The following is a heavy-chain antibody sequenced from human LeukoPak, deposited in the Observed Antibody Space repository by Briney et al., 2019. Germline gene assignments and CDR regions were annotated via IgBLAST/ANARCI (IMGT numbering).Heavy chain of an antibody. CDR3: ASELSPFSVTKTAFAFDI. CDR2: TTPFNGNT. CDR1: GYTFTYRY. V-gene: IGHV1-45*02. J-gene: IGHJ3*02. D-gene: IGHD5/OR15-5a*01. Sequence: GASVKVSCKASGYTFTYRYLHWVRQAPGQALEWMGWTTPFNGNTNYAQKFQDRVTITRDRSMSTAYMELSSLRSEDTAMYYCASELSPFSVTKTAFAFDIWGQGTMVTVSS.